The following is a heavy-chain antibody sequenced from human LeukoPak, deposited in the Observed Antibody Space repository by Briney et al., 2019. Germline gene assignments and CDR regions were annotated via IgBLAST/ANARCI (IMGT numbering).Heavy chain of an antibody. CDR1: GFTFSSYA. V-gene: IGHV3-23*01. CDR2: ISGSGGST. Sequence: GGSLRLSCAAAGFTFSSYAMSLARQAPGKGLEWVSAISGSGGSTYYADSVKGRFTISRDNSKNTLYLQMNSLRAEDTAVYYCAKVFKQWPAHYWGQGTLVTVSS. J-gene: IGHJ4*02. D-gene: IGHD6-19*01. CDR3: AKVFKQWPAHY.